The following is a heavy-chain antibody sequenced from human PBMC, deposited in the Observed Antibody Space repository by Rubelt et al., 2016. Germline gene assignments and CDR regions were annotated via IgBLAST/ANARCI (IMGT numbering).Heavy chain of an antibody. CDR2: INAGNGNT. V-gene: IGHV1-3*01. CDR3: AREDTTDRGWYDALDI. CDR1: EYSFTKNP. Sequence: QVQLVQSGAEVKKPGASVKVSCKASEYSFTKNPIHWVRQAPGQRLEWMGWINAGNGNTQYSQKFQGRVTITRETYARTDYMELSSLRSEDTAVYYCAREDTTDRGWYDALDIWGQGTMVTVSS. D-gene: IGHD6-19*01. J-gene: IGHJ3*02.